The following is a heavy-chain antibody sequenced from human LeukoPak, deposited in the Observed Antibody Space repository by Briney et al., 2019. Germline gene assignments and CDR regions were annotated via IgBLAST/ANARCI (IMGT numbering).Heavy chain of an antibody. CDR1: GGSISSYY. J-gene: IGHJ3*02. D-gene: IGHD3-3*01. Sequence: PSETLSLTCTVSGGSISSYYWSWIRQPPGKGLEWIGYIYYSGSTNYNPSLKSRVTISVDTSKNQFSLKLSSVTAADTAVYYCARAPYDFWSGPGAFDIWAKGQWSPSLQ. V-gene: IGHV4-59*01. CDR2: IYYSGST. CDR3: ARAPYDFWSGPGAFDI.